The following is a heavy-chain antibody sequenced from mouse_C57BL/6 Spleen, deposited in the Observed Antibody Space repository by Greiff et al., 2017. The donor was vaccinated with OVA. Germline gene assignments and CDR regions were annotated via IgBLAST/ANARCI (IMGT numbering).Heavy chain of an antibody. CDR1: GYAFSSSW. J-gene: IGHJ3*01. D-gene: IGHD2-4*01. Sequence: VHLVESGPELVKPGASVKISCKASGYAFSSSWMNWVKQRPGKGLEWIGRIYPGDGDTNYNGKFKGKATLTADKSSSTAYMQLSSLTSEDSAVYFCARWDDYGFAWLAYWGQGTLVTVSA. CDR2: IYPGDGDT. V-gene: IGHV1-82*01. CDR3: ARWDDYGFAWLAY.